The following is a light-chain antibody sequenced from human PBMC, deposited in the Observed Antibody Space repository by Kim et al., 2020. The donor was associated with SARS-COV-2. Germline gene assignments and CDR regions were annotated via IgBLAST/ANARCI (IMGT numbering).Light chain of an antibody. CDR2: DAS. Sequence: EIVLTQSPATLSLSPGERATLSCRASQSVRSYLGWYQQKPGQAPRLLIYDASNRATGIPARFSGSGSGTDFTLTISSLEPEDFAIYYCQNRKESPWTFGQGTKVDIK. J-gene: IGKJ1*01. CDR3: QNRKESPWT. CDR1: QSVRSY. V-gene: IGKV3-11*01.